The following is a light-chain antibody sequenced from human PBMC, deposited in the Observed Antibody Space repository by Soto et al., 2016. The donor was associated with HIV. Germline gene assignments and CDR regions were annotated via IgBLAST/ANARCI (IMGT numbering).Light chain of an antibody. Sequence: DIQMTQSPSTLSASVGDRVTITCRASQSISSWLAWYQQKPGKAPKVLIYKASTLEIGVPSRFSGSGSGTDFTLTLSSVQPDDVGTYYCQQYNTVPWTFGQGTKLEMK. V-gene: IGKV1-5*03. CDR1: QSISSW. CDR3: QQYNTVPWT. CDR2: KAS. J-gene: IGKJ1*01.